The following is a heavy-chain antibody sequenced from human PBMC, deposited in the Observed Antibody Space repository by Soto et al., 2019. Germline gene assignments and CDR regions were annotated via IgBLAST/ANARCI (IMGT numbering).Heavy chain of an antibody. CDR1: GYTFTDSH. CDR3: ARDPTSKFSESYFDH. V-gene: IGHV1-2*02. D-gene: IGHD6-19*01. CDR2: IDPDSGGT. Sequence: QVQLEQSAADVRKPGASMKVSCQASGYTFTDSHIHWIRQAPGHGLQWMGWIDPDSGGTEYSQLSQGRDTLTRDTSTNTVFLGLGGLTSEYTAIYYCARDPTSKFSESYFDHWGKGTLVTVSS. J-gene: IGHJ4*02.